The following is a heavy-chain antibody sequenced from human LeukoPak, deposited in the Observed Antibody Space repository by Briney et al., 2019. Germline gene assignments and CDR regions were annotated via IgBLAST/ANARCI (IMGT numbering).Heavy chain of an antibody. CDR2: INTDGSST. V-gene: IGHV3-74*01. CDR3: TRWNSGYSGYDPLYYFDY. J-gene: IGHJ4*02. CDR1: GFTFSSYW. D-gene: IGHD5-12*01. Sequence: GGSLRLSCAASGFTFSSYWIHWVRQAPGKGLVWVSHINTDGSSTSYADSVKGRFTISRDNAKNTLCLQMNSLRAEDTAVYYCTRWNSGYSGYDPLYYFDYWGQGIPVTVSS.